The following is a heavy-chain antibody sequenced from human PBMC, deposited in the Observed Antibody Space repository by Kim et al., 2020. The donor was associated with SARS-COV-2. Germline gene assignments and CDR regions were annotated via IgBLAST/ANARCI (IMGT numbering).Heavy chain of an antibody. Sequence: GTANYAQKFQGRVTITADESTSTAYMELSSLRSEDTAVYYCFLQYDGYNSWGQGTLVTVSS. V-gene: IGHV1-69*01. CDR2: GTA. D-gene: IGHD5-12*01. J-gene: IGHJ5*02. CDR3: FLQYDGYNS.